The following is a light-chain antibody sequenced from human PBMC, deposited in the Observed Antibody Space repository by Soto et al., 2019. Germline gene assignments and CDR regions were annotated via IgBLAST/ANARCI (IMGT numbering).Light chain of an antibody. CDR3: QRYGNSPYT. Sequence: EIVLTQSPDTLSLSPGERATLSCRASQSVSSNYLAWYQQKPGQAPRLLIYGASSRATGIPDRFSGSGSGTDFTLTISRLEPEDFAVYYCQRYGNSPYTFGQGTKLEIE. CDR1: QSVSSNY. J-gene: IGKJ2*01. V-gene: IGKV3-20*01. CDR2: GAS.